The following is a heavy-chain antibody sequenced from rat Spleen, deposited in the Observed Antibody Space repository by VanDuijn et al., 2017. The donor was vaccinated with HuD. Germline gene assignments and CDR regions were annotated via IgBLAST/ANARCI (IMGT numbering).Heavy chain of an antibody. CDR3: TRRGFLSDWYFDF. CDR2: ITNTGGST. Sequence: EVQLVESGGGLVQPGGSLKLSCVASGFTFNNYWMTWIRQAPGKGLEWVASITNTGGSTYYRDSVKGRFTITRDNAKSTLYLQMDSLRSEDTAIYYCTRRGFLSDWYFDFWGPGTMVTVSS. J-gene: IGHJ1*01. CDR1: GFTFNNYW. D-gene: IGHD4-4*01. V-gene: IGHV5-31*01.